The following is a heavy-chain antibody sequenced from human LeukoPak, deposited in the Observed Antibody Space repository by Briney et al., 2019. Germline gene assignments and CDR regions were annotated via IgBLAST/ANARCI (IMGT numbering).Heavy chain of an antibody. V-gene: IGHV1-2*06. J-gene: IGHJ4*02. CDR2: INPNSGGT. CDR1: GYTFTGYY. Sequence: AXVKASCKASGYTFTGYYMHWVRQAPGQGLEWMGRINPNSGGTNYAQKFQGRVTMTRDTSISTAYMELSRLRSDDTAVYYCASIAVAGKVGVYWGQGTLVTVSS. CDR3: ASIAVAGKVGVY. D-gene: IGHD6-19*01.